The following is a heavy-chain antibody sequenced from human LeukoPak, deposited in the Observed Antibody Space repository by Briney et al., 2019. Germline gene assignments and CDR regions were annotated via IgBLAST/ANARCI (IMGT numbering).Heavy chain of an antibody. V-gene: IGHV3-11*01. D-gene: IGHD3-22*01. CDR1: GFTFSDYY. Sequence: GGSLRLSCAASGFTFSDYYMSWIRQAPGKGLEWVSYISSSGSTIYYADSVKGRFTISRDNAKNSLYLQMNSLRAEDTAVYYCARDSPPFKDYYDSSGYLNWFDPWGQGTLVTVSS. CDR3: ARDSPPFKDYYDSSGYLNWFDP. J-gene: IGHJ5*02. CDR2: ISSSGSTI.